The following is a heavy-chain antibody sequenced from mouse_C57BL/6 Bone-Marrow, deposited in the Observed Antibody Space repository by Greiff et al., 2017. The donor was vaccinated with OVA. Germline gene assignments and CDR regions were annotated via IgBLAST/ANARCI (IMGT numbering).Heavy chain of an antibody. J-gene: IGHJ2*01. V-gene: IGHV1-26*01. CDR2: INPNNGGT. CDR1: GYTFTDYY. CDR3: SRYDGYLYFFGC. D-gene: IGHD2-3*01. Sequence: EVQLQQSGPELVKPGASVKISCKASGYTFTDYYMNWVKQSHGKSLEWIGDINPNNGGTSYNQKFKGKATLTVDKSSSTAYMELRSLTSEDSAVYYCSRYDGYLYFFGCWGQSTTLTVSS.